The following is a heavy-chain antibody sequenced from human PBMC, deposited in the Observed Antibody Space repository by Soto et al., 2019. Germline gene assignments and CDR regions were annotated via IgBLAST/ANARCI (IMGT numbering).Heavy chain of an antibody. CDR1: GGTFSSYA. CDR2: IIPIFGTA. D-gene: IGHD6-13*01. J-gene: IGHJ4*02. Sequence: SVKVSCKASGGTFSSYAISWVRQAPGQGLEWMGGIIPIFGTANYAQKFQGRVTITADESTSTAYMELSSLRSEDTAVYYCARPWDSSSWRFDYWGQGTLVTVSS. CDR3: ARPWDSSSWRFDY. V-gene: IGHV1-69*13.